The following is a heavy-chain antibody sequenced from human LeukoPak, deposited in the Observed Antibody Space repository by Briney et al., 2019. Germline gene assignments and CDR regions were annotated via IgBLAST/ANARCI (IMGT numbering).Heavy chain of an antibody. CDR3: ARGFAGYSSSWYDY. CDR2: IYYSGST. CDR1: GGSISSYY. J-gene: IGHJ4*02. D-gene: IGHD6-13*01. Sequence: PSETLSLTCTVSGGSISSYYWSWIRQPPGKGLEWIGYIYYSGSTNYNPSLKSRVTISVDTSKNQFSLKLSSVTAADTAVYYCARGFAGYSSSWYDYWGQGTLVTVSS. V-gene: IGHV4-59*01.